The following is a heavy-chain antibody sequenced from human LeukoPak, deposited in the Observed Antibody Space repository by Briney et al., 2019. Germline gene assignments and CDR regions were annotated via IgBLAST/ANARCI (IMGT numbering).Heavy chain of an antibody. Sequence: GGSLRLSCAASGFTFSDYYMSWIRQAPGKGLEWVSYIGGSGSYTNYADSVKGRFTISRDNAKNSLYLQMNSLRAEDTAVYYSARDGYSSGWYIWGQGTMVTVSS. CDR3: ARDGYSSGWYI. J-gene: IGHJ3*02. D-gene: IGHD6-19*01. V-gene: IGHV3-11*06. CDR1: GFTFSDYY. CDR2: IGGSGSYT.